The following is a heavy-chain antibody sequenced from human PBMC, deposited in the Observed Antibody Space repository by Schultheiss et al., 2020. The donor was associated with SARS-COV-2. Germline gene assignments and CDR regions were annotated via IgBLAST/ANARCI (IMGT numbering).Heavy chain of an antibody. D-gene: IGHD2-15*01. CDR3: ARGYCGGGSCYEGEWFDS. Sequence: GESLKISCKGSGYSFSSYWLGWVRQMPGKGLEWMGIIYPGESDTRYSPSFQGQVTISADKSISTAYLQWSSLKASDTAMCYCARGYCGGGSCYEGEWFDSWGQGTLVTVSS. CDR1: GYSFSSYW. CDR2: IYPGESDT. V-gene: IGHV5-51*01. J-gene: IGHJ5*01.